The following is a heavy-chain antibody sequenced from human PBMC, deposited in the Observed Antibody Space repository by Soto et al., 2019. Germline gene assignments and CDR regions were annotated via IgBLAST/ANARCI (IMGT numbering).Heavy chain of an antibody. Sequence: GESLKISCAASGFTFSNAWMSWVRQAPGKGLEWVGRIKSKTDGGTTDYAAPVKGRFTISRDDSKNTLYLQMNSLKTEDTAVYYCTTPHYYGSGSLDYWGQGTLVIVSS. CDR2: IKSKTDGGTT. CDR1: GFTFSNAW. CDR3: TTPHYYGSGSLDY. V-gene: IGHV3-15*01. J-gene: IGHJ4*02. D-gene: IGHD3-10*01.